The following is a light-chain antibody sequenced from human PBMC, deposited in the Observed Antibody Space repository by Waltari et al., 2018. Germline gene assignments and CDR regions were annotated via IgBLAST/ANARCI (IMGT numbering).Light chain of an antibody. Sequence: QSALTQPASVSGSPGQSITISCAGTSSGVGSYNLVSWYQQHPGRAPKLIIYEDNKRPSGVSGRFSGSKSGKPASLTISGLQTEDEAEYYCFSYAGSNIYVFASGTKVTVL. CDR2: EDN. J-gene: IGLJ1*01. V-gene: IGLV2-23*01. CDR3: FSYAGSNIYV. CDR1: SSGVGSYNL.